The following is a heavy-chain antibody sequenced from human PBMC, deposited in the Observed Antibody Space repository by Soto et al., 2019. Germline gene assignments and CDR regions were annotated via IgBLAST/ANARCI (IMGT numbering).Heavy chain of an antibody. V-gene: IGHV5-51*01. CDR2: IYPGDSDT. CDR3: ARKDIAGNSVDF. Sequence: GESLKLSCKASGYSFTTYWICWVLQMPGKGLEWMGIIYPGDSDTRYSPSFQGQVTISADKSISTAYLQWSSLKASDSAMFYCARKDIAGNSVDFWGQGTLVTVYS. J-gene: IGHJ4*02. D-gene: IGHD6-13*01. CDR1: GYSFTTYW.